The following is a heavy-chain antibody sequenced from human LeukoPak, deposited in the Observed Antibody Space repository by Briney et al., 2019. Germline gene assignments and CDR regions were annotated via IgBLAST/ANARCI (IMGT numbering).Heavy chain of an antibody. CDR3: ARVGHCSSTCCHEGGRFFDY. CDR1: GYSIINGYY. V-gene: IGHV4-38-2*01. J-gene: IGHJ4*02. CDR2: IWHSGTT. D-gene: IGHD2-2*01. Sequence: SETLSLTCAVSGYSIINGYYWGWIRQPPGKGLEWIGSIWHSGTTYCNPSLKSRVTISVDTSKNQFSLKLSSVTATDTAVYYCARVGHCSSTCCHEGGRFFDYWGQGRLVTVSS.